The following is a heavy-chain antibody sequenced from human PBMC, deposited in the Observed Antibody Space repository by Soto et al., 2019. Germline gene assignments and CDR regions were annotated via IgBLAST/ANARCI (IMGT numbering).Heavy chain of an antibody. CDR1: GVTVSSGAYY. V-gene: IGHV4-31*03. CDR2: IYYTGST. D-gene: IGHD6-13*01. CDR3: ARYRFSGSRWSKFGY. Sequence: PSETLSLTCTVSGVTVSSGAYYWSWIRQHPGKGLEWIGNIYYTGSTYYSPSLKSRVVISLDTSKNQFSLRLSSVTAADTAVYFCARYRFSGSRWSKFGYWGQGTLVTVSS. J-gene: IGHJ4*02.